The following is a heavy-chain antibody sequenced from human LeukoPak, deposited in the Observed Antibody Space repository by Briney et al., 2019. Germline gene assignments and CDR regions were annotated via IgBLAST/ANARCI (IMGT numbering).Heavy chain of an antibody. J-gene: IGHJ4*02. D-gene: IGHD4-17*01. CDR3: AKDLGADYGDYTFDY. CDR1: GFTFSSYG. Sequence: GGSLRLSCAASGFTFSSYGMHWVRQAPGKGLEWVAVIWYDGSNKYYADSMKGRFTISRDNSKNTLYLQMNSLRAEDTAVYYCAKDLGADYGDYTFDYWGQGTLVTVSS. CDR2: IWYDGSNK. V-gene: IGHV3-33*06.